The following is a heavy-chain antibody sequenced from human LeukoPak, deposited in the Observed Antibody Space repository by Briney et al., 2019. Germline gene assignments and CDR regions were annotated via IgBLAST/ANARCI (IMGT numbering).Heavy chain of an antibody. CDR3: ARSERAVAGSTGDY. CDR1: GYTSTGYY. CDR2: INPNSGGT. J-gene: IGHJ4*02. D-gene: IGHD6-19*01. Sequence: ASVKVSCKASGYTSTGYYMHWVRQAPGQGLEWMGRINPNSGGTNYAQKFQGRVTMTRDTSISTAYMELSRLRSDDTAVYYCARSERAVAGSTGDYWGQGTLVTVSS. V-gene: IGHV1-2*06.